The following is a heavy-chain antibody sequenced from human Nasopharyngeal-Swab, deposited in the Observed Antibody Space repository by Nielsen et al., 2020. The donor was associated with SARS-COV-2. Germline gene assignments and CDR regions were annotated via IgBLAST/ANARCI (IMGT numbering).Heavy chain of an antibody. D-gene: IGHD3-10*01. V-gene: IGHV4-34*01. Sequence: SETLSLTCAVLGGSFSGYYWSGIRQPPGKGLEWIGEINHSGSTNYNPSLKSRVTISVDTSKNQFSLRLSSVTAADTAVYYCARGDYDGSGSLDAFDIWGQGTMVTVSS. J-gene: IGHJ3*02. CDR1: GGSFSGYY. CDR3: ARGDYDGSGSLDAFDI. CDR2: INHSGST.